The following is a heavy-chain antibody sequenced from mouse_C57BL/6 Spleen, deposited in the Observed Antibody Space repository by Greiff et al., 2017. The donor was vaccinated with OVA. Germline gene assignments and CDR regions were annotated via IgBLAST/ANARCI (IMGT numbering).Heavy chain of an antibody. Sequence: VQLQQSGAELVKPGASVKISCKASGYAFSSYWMNWVKQRPGKGLEWIGQIYPGDGDTNYNGKFKGKATLTADKSSSTAYMQLSSLTSEDSAVYFCARYRPSNDYGSSYDYAMDYWGRGTSVTVSS. J-gene: IGHJ4*01. D-gene: IGHD1-1*01. CDR1: GYAFSSYW. CDR3: ARYRPSNDYGSSYDYAMDY. V-gene: IGHV1-80*01. CDR2: IYPGDGDT.